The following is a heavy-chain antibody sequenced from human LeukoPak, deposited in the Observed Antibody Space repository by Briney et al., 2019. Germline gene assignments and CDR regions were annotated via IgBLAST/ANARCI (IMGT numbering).Heavy chain of an antibody. CDR2: IYYSGST. Sequence: GSLRLSCAASGFTFSSYEMNWVRQPPGKGLEWIGSIYYSGSTYYNPSLKSRVTISVDTSKNQFSLKLSSVTAADTAVYYCAREGMGYSLFDYWGQGTLVTVSS. CDR3: AREGMGYSLFDY. J-gene: IGHJ4*02. V-gene: IGHV4-39*07. CDR1: GFTFSSYE. D-gene: IGHD5-18*01.